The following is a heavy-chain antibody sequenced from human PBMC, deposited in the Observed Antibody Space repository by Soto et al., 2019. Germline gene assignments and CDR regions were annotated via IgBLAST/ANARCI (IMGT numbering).Heavy chain of an antibody. CDR3: AKGGSGSYSNAFDL. V-gene: IGHV4-39*01. CDR1: GGSISSSSYY. Sequence: QLQLQESGPGLVKPSETLSLTCTVSGGSISSSSYYWGWIRQPPGKGLEWIGSIYYSGSTYYNPSLKSRVTISVDTSKNQFSLKLSSVTAADTAVYYCAKGGSGSYSNAFDLWGQGTMVTVSS. CDR2: IYYSGST. D-gene: IGHD3-10*01. J-gene: IGHJ3*01.